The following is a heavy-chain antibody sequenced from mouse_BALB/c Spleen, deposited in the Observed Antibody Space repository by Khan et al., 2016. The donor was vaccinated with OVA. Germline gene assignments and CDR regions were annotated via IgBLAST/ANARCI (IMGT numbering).Heavy chain of an antibody. D-gene: IGHD2-3*01. J-gene: IGHJ3*01. CDR1: GYSFTVYY. CDR3: ARGYEVFHY. CDR2: VNPNNGDT. Sequence: VQLQESGPDLVKPGASVKISCKASGYSFTVYYMTWVKQSHGKSLEWIGCVNPNNGDTNYNQNFKGKAILTVDNSSNTAYMQLRRLTSEDSAVVYWARGYEVFHYWGQGTLVTVSA. V-gene: IGHV1-26*01.